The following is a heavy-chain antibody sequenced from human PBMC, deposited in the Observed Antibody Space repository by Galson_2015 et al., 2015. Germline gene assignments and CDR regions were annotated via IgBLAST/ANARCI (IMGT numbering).Heavy chain of an antibody. CDR3: ARDNQKGSYSSGWYSFDY. CDR1: GFTFSSYA. Sequence: SLRLSCAASGFTFSSYAMHWVRQAPGKGLEWVAVISYDGSNKYYADSVKGRFTISRDNSKNALYLQMNSLRAEDTAVYYCARDNQKGSYSSGWYSFDYWGQGTLVTVSS. V-gene: IGHV3-30*07. D-gene: IGHD6-19*01. J-gene: IGHJ4*02. CDR2: ISYDGSNK.